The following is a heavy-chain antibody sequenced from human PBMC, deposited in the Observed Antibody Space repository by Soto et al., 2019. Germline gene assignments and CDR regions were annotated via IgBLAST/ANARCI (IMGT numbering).Heavy chain of an antibody. J-gene: IGHJ6*02. Sequence: PGESLKISCKGPGYSVTSYWIGWVRQMPGKGLEWMGIIYPGDSDTRYSPSFQGQVTISADKSISTAYLQWSSLKASDTAMYYCARTAAAGKYYYGVDVWGQGTTVTVSS. D-gene: IGHD6-13*01. CDR2: IYPGDSDT. V-gene: IGHV5-51*01. CDR3: ARTAAAGKYYYGVDV. CDR1: GYSVTSYW.